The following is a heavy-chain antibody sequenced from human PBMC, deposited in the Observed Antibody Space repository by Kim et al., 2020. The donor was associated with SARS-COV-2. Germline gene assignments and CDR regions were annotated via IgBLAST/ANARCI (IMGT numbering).Heavy chain of an antibody. Sequence: GGSLRLSCAASGFTFSSYGMHWVRQAPGKGLEWVGVIWYDGSNKNYADSVKGRFTLSRDNSKNTLYLQMNSLRAEDTAVYYCARDLSGTYGYRYYYGMDVWGQGTTVTVSS. CDR2: IWYDGSNK. CDR1: GFTFSSYG. CDR3: ARDLSGTYGYRYYYGMDV. D-gene: IGHD5-18*01. J-gene: IGHJ6*02. V-gene: IGHV3-33*01.